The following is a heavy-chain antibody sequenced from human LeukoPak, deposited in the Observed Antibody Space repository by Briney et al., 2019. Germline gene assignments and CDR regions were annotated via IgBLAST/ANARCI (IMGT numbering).Heavy chain of an antibody. CDR1: GFTFSTYG. D-gene: IGHD3-22*01. CDR3: AKGGPGVVVYYFAY. Sequence: GASLRLSCAASGFTFSTYGMTWVRQPPGKGLECISGISASGGTTYYADSVKRRFTISRDNSKNTLYLQMNSVRAEDTAVYYCAKGGPGVVVYYFAYWGQGTLVTVSS. V-gene: IGHV3-23*01. J-gene: IGHJ4*02. CDR2: ISASGGTT.